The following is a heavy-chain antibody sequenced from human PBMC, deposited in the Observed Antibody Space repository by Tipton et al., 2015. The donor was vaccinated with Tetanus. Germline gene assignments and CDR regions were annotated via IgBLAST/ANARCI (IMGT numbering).Heavy chain of an antibody. CDR1: GFTFSTHG. CDR3: AREGFVEWLGPLDC. D-gene: IGHD3-3*01. J-gene: IGHJ4*02. Sequence: SLRLSCAASGFTFSTHGMHWVRQAPGKGLEWVALVWYDGTRKYYTESVEGRFTISRDNSKNTLYLQMDSLRVEDTATYFCAREGFVEWLGPLDCRGQGTLVTVSS. V-gene: IGHV3-33*01. CDR2: VWYDGTRK.